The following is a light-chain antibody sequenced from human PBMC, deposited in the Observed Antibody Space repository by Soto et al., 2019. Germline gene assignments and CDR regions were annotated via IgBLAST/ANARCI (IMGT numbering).Light chain of an antibody. CDR1: QSVSSN. CDR2: GAS. J-gene: IGKJ1*01. Sequence: EIVMTQSPAPLSVSPGERATLSCRASQSVSSNLDWYQQKPGQAPRLLIYGASTRATGIPSRFSGSGSGTDFTLTISSLQSEDFEVYYCHQYNTWPLTFGQGTKLEIK. V-gene: IGKV3-15*01. CDR3: HQYNTWPLT.